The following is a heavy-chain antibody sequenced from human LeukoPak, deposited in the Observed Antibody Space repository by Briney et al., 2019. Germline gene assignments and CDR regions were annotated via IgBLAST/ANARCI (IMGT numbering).Heavy chain of an antibody. J-gene: IGHJ4*02. CDR3: ARELQLERLAFGKEGSAFDY. V-gene: IGHV3-11*04. D-gene: IGHD1-1*01. CDR1: AFTFSDYY. CDR2: ISSSGSTI. Sequence: GGSLRLSCAASAFTFSDYYMSWIRQAPGKGLEWVSYISSSGSTIYYADSVKGRFTISRDNAKNSLYLQMNRLRADDTAVYYCARELQLERLAFGKEGSAFDYWGQGTLVTVSS.